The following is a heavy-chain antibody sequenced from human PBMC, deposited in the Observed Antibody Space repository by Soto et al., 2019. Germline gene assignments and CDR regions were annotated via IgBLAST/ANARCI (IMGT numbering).Heavy chain of an antibody. CDR3: AKSATVPAAIAY. CDR1: GYTFTSYA. J-gene: IGHJ4*02. CDR2: INAGNGNT. D-gene: IGHD2-2*02. Sequence: QVQLVQSGAEVKKPGASVKVSCKASGYTFTSYAMHWVRQAPGQRLEWMGWINAGNGNTKYSQKFQGRVTITRDTSASTAYMELSSLRSEETAVYYCAKSATVPAAIAYWGQGTLVTVSS. V-gene: IGHV1-3*01.